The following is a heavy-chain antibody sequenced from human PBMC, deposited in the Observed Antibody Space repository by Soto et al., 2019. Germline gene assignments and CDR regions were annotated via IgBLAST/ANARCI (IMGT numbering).Heavy chain of an antibody. CDR1: GVNFSSYA. V-gene: IGHV3-21*01. CDR2: ISSSSKYI. D-gene: IGHD1-26*01. J-gene: IGHJ4*02. Sequence: GGSLRLSCIGSGVNFSSYAMNWVRQAPGKGLEWVSSISSSSKYIYYTDSVKGRFTISRDNAKNSLYLQMNGLRAEDTALYYCARDPDAEYSGNYHTPRSLDSWGQGTQVTVSS. CDR3: ARDPDAEYSGNYHTPRSLDS.